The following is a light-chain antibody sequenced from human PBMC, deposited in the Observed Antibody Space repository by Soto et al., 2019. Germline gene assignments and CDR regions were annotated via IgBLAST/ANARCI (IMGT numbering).Light chain of an antibody. CDR1: RSNIGNNI. Sequence: QSVLTQPPSASGTPGQIITTSCSGSRSNIGNNIVTWYQQLPGVAPKVVIYRTEQRPSGVPDRFSGSKSGTSAYLAISGLQPEDEDDYYCGAWDDTRTGRWVFGGGTKVTVL. CDR3: GAWDDTRTGRWV. V-gene: IGLV1-44*01. J-gene: IGLJ3*02. CDR2: RTE.